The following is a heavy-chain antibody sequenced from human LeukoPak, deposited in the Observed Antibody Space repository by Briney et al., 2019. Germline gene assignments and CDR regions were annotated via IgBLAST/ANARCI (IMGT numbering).Heavy chain of an antibody. V-gene: IGHV4-59*08. CDR3: ARHGGGFGSGTYYNFGY. J-gene: IGHJ4*02. D-gene: IGHD3-10*01. CDR1: GGSISSYF. Sequence: PSETLSLTCTVSGGSISSYFWSWIRQPPGKGLEWIGYIYYSGSTNYNPSLKSRVTISVDTSMHQFSLKLTSVTAADTAVYYCARHGGGFGSGTYYNFGYWGQGTLVTVSS. CDR2: IYYSGST.